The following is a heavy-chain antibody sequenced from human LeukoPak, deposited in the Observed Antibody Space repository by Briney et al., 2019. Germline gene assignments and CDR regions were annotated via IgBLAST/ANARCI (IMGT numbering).Heavy chain of an antibody. Sequence: ASVKVSCKASGYTFTGYYMHWVRQAPGQELEWMGRINPNSGGTNYAQKFQGRVTMTRDTSVSTAYMELSRLRSDDTAVYYCARGRGYYYGMDVWGQGTTVTVSS. CDR2: INPNSGGT. CDR3: ARGRGYYYGMDV. CDR1: GYTFTGYY. V-gene: IGHV1-2*06. J-gene: IGHJ6*02. D-gene: IGHD3-10*01.